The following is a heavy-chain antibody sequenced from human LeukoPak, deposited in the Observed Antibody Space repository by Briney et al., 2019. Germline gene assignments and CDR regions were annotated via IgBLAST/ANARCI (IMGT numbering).Heavy chain of an antibody. D-gene: IGHD6-13*01. J-gene: IGHJ4*02. V-gene: IGHV3-9*01. CDR2: IGWNSGGI. Sequence: PGGSLRLSCAASGFTFDDYVMHWVRQAPGKGLEWVSGIGWNSGGIVYADSVKGRFTISRDNAKNSLYLQMNSLGAEDTALYYCVKVTAAGFVDHWGQGTLVTVSS. CDR3: VKVTAAGFVDH. CDR1: GFTFDDYV.